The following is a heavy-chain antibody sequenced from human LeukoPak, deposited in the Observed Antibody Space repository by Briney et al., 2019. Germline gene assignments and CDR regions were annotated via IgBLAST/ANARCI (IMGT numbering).Heavy chain of an antibody. CDR3: AKDEIVVVPARFDY. CDR1: GFTFSSYA. CDR2: ISGSGGST. V-gene: IGHV3-23*01. D-gene: IGHD2-2*01. J-gene: IGHJ4*02. Sequence: PGGSLRLSCAASGFTFSSYAMSWVRQAPGKGLEWVSAISGSGGSTYYADSVKGQFTISRDNSENTLYLQMNSLRAEDTAVYYCAKDEIVVVPARFDYWGQGTLVTVSS.